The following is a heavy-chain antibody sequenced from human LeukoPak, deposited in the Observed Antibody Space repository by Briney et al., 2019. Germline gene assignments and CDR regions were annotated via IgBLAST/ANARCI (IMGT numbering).Heavy chain of an antibody. V-gene: IGHV1-18*04. Sequence: GASVKVSCKASGYTFTGYYMHWVRQAPGQGLEWMGWISAYNGNTNYAQKLQGRVTMTTDTSTSTAYMELRSLRSDDTAVYYCARGVSLYYDILTDAFDIWGQGTMVTVSS. CDR3: ARGVSLYYDILTDAFDI. J-gene: IGHJ3*02. D-gene: IGHD3-9*01. CDR2: ISAYNGNT. CDR1: GYTFTGYY.